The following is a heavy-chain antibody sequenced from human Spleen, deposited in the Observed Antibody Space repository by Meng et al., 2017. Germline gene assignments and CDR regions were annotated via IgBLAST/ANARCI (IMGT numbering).Heavy chain of an antibody. V-gene: IGHV3-48*03. Sequence: GSLRLSCVASGFTFSSYEMNWVRQAPGKGLEWVSYISSSDTIYYADSVKGRFTISRDNAKNSLYLQMNSLRDKDTAVYYCTRANSMVRGVISPIDYWGQGTLVTVSS. CDR1: GFTFSSYE. J-gene: IGHJ4*01. CDR2: ISSSDTI. D-gene: IGHD3-10*01. CDR3: TRANSMVRGVISPIDY.